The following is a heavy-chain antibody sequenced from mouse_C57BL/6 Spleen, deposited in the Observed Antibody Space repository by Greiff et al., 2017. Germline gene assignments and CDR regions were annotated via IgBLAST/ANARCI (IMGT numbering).Heavy chain of an antibody. V-gene: IGHV1-75*01. Sequence: QVQLQQSGPELVKPGASVKISCKASGYTFTDYYINWVKQRPGQGLEWIGWIFPGSGSTYYNEKFKGKATLTVDKSSSTAYMLLSSLTSEDSAVYFCARPYYYGSSSYAMDYWGQGTSVTVSS. CDR1: GYTFTDYY. CDR3: ARPYYYGSSSYAMDY. CDR2: IFPGSGST. D-gene: IGHD1-1*01. J-gene: IGHJ4*01.